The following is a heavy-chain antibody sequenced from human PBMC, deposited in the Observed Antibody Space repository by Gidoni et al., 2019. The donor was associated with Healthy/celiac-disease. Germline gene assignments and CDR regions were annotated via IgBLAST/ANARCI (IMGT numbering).Heavy chain of an antibody. D-gene: IGHD1-1*01. J-gene: IGHJ4*02. V-gene: IGHV3-21*01. CDR2: ISSSSSYI. CDR1: GFTFSSYS. CDR3: ARSSPTTGTFDY. Sequence: EVQLVESGGGLVKPGGSLRLSCAASGFTFSSYSMNWVRQAPGKGLEWVSSISSSSSYIYYADSVKGRFTISRDNAKNSLYLQMNSLRAEDTAVYYCARSSPTTGTFDYWGQGTLVTVSS.